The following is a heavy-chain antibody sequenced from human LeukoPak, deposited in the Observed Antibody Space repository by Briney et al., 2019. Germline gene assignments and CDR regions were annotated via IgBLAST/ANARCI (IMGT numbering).Heavy chain of an antibody. CDR2: IWYDGSNK. CDR3: ARGRRGAYYYYYGMDV. Sequence: AGGSLRLSCAASGFTFSSYGMHWVRQAPGKGLEWVAVIWYDGSNKYYADSVKGRFTISRDNSKNTLYLQMNSLRAEDTAVYYCARGRRGAYYYYYGMDVWGQGTTVTVSS. D-gene: IGHD1-14*01. V-gene: IGHV3-33*01. J-gene: IGHJ6*02. CDR1: GFTFSSYG.